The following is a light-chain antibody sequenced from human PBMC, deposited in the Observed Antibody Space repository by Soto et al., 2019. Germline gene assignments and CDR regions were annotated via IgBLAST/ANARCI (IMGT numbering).Light chain of an antibody. CDR1: SSDVGGYNY. Sequence: QPVRTQPPSASGSPGQAVTISCTGTSSDVGGYNYVSWYQQHPGKAPKLMIYEVSKRPSGVPDRFSGSKSGNTASLTVSGLQAGDEADYYCSSYAGSNNSLYVFGTGTKVTVL. J-gene: IGLJ1*01. CDR3: SSYAGSNNSLYV. CDR2: EVS. V-gene: IGLV2-8*01.